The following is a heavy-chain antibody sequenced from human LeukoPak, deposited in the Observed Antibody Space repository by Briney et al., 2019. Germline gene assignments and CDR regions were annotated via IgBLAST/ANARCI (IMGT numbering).Heavy chain of an antibody. CDR3: ARAHSIAVAGNYNWSDP. CDR1: GGSISSSSYY. V-gene: IGHV4-61*01. Sequence: SETLSLTCTVSGGSISSSSYYWSWIRQPPGKGLEWIGYIYYSGSTNYNPSLKSRVTISVDTSKNQFSLKLSSVTAADTAVYYCARAHSIAVAGNYNWSDPWGQGTLVTVSS. D-gene: IGHD6-19*01. CDR2: IYYSGST. J-gene: IGHJ5*02.